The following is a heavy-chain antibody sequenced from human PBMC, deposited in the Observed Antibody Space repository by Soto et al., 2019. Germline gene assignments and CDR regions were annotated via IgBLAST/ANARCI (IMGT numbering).Heavy chain of an antibody. CDR1: GFTFSSYG. CDR3: ARDDGYSYGLNYYFGMDV. CDR2: IWYDGSNK. J-gene: IGHJ6*02. Sequence: YPRLSCEASGFTFSSYGMHWVLQAPGKGLELVAVIWYDGSNKYYADSVKGRFTISRDNSKNTLYLQMNSLRAEDTAVYYCARDDGYSYGLNYYFGMDVWGQGT. V-gene: IGHV3-33*01. D-gene: IGHD5-18*01.